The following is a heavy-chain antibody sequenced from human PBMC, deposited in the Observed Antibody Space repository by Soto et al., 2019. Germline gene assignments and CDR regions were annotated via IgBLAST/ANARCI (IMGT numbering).Heavy chain of an antibody. CDR3: ARDRSYPGAHHYYYGMDV. CDR2: IWYDGSNK. Sequence: QVQLVESGGGVVQPGRSLRLSCAASGFTFSSYGMHWVRQAPGKGLEWVAVIWYDGSNKYYADSVKGRFTISRDNSKTTLYLQMNSLGAEDTAVYYCARDRSYPGAHHYYYGMDVWGQGTTVTVSS. J-gene: IGHJ6*02. D-gene: IGHD7-27*01. V-gene: IGHV3-33*01. CDR1: GFTFSSYG.